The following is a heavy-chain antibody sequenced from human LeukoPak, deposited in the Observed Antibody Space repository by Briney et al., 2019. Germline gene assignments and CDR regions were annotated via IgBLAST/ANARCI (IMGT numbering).Heavy chain of an antibody. J-gene: IGHJ3*02. CDR3: AKVGYCSSTSCYRDDAFDI. V-gene: IGHV3-30-3*01. CDR1: GFTFSNYA. Sequence: GRSLRLSCAASGFTFSNYAMHWVRQAPGMGLEWVATISKDGNNKNYADSVKGRFTISRDNSKNTLYLQMNSLRAEDTAVYYCAKVGYCSSTSCYRDDAFDIWGQGTMVTVSS. CDR2: ISKDGNNK. D-gene: IGHD2-2*02.